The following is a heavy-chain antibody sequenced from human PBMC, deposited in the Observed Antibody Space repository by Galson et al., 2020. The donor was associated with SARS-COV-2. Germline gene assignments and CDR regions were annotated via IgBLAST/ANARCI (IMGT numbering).Heavy chain of an antibody. Sequence: SETLSLTCTVSGGSISTYYWSWIRQPPGKGLEWLGYISYSGSPKYNPSLTSRVTISVDTSKNQFSLRLSSVTAADTAVYFCSRVESVGYYDNSGYYPFYYFEYWGQGSLVTVAS. CDR2: ISYSGSP. D-gene: IGHD3-22*01. J-gene: IGHJ4*02. V-gene: IGHV4-59*01. CDR3: SRVESVGYYDNSGYYPFYYFEY. CDR1: GGSISTYY.